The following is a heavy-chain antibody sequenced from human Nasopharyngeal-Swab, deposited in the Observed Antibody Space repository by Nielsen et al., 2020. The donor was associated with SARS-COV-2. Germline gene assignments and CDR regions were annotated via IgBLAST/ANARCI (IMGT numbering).Heavy chain of an antibody. CDR3: ARLGTESYHYYSLDV. Sequence: GGSLRLSCATSGFNFNMYSMYWVRQAPGTGLEWVSSISSSSNYIYYGDSVKGRFTISRDNTQKSLYLEMNSLRVEDTAVYYCARLGTESYHYYSLDVWGQGTTVTVSS. D-gene: IGHD1-1*01. V-gene: IGHV3-21*01. CDR1: GFNFNMYS. J-gene: IGHJ6*02. CDR2: ISSSSNYI.